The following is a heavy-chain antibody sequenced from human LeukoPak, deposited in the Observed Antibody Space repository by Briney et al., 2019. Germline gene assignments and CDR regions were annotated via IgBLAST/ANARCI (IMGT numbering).Heavy chain of an antibody. V-gene: IGHV4-61*01. CDR3: ARSSLEWLTHDY. J-gene: IGHJ4*02. CDR2: IYYSGST. Sequence: ASETLSLTCTVSGGSVSSGSYYWSWIRQPPGKGLEWIGYIYYSGSTNYNPSLKSRVTISVDTSKNQFSLKLSSVTAADTAVYYCARSSLEWLTHDYWGQGTLVTVSS. CDR1: GGSVSSGSYY. D-gene: IGHD1-1*01.